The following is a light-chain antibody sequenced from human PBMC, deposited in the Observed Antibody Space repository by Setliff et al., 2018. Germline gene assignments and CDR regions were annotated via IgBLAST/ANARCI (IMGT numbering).Light chain of an antibody. CDR3: LSYTSKTTHAL. CDR2: EVT. V-gene: IGLV2-14*03. J-gene: IGLJ2*01. Sequence: QSGLTQPAAVSGSPGQSITISCAGTSSDVGGYNYVSWYQQHPGKAPKLMIYEVTKRPSGVSDRFSGSKSGNTASLTISGLQAEDEADYYCLSYTSKTTHALFAGGTKVTVL. CDR1: SSDVGGYNY.